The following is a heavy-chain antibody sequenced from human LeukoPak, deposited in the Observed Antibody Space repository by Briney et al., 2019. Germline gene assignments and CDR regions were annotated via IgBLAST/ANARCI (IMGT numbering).Heavy chain of an antibody. CDR1: GFTVSSSY. V-gene: IGHV3-53*05. Sequence: PGGSLRLSCAASGFTVSSSYMSWVRQAPGKGLEWVPVIYSGGSTYYADSVKGRFTISRDNSKNTLYLQMNSLRAEDTAVYYCARIRGYDSSGYYSGWFDPWGQGTLVTVSS. CDR3: ARIRGYDSSGYYSGWFDP. CDR2: IYSGGST. D-gene: IGHD3-22*01. J-gene: IGHJ5*02.